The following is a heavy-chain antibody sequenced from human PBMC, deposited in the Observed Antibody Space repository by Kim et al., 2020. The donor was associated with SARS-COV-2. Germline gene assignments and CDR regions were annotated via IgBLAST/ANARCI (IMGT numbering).Heavy chain of an antibody. CDR3: ARDRVTTTRYYYYGMDV. Sequence: VRGRFTISRDNSKNTLYLQMNSLRAEDTAVYYCARDRVTTTRYYYYGMDVWGQGTTVTVSS. V-gene: IGHV3-30*07. D-gene: IGHD3-22*01. J-gene: IGHJ6*02.